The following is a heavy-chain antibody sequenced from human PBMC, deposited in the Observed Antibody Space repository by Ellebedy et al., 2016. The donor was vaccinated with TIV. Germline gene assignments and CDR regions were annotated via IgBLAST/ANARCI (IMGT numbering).Heavy chain of an antibody. J-gene: IGHJ6*03. Sequence: ASVKVSCKASGYTFTSYHMHWVRQAPGQGLEWMGMINPSGGSTTYPQKFQGRVTMTRDTSTSTVNMEVSSLRSADTAVYYCARDLYMDVWGKGTTVTVSS. CDR3: ARDLYMDV. CDR2: INPSGGST. CDR1: GYTFTSYH. V-gene: IGHV1-46*01.